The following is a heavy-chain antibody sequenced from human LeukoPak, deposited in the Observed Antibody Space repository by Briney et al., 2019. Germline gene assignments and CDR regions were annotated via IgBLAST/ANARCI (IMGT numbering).Heavy chain of an antibody. D-gene: IGHD3-10*02. Sequence: SETLSLTCAVYGGSFSGYYWSWIRQPPGKGREWVGEINHSGSTNYNPSLKSRVTISVDTSKNQFSLKLSSVTAADTAVYYCARSKGALMSYDSTDVWGKGSTVTVSS. V-gene: IGHV4-34*01. CDR1: GGSFSGYY. CDR2: INHSGST. CDR3: ARSKGALMSYDSTDV. J-gene: IGHJ6*03.